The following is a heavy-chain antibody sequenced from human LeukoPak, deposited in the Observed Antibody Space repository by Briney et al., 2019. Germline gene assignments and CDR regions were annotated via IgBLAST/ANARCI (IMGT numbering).Heavy chain of an antibody. J-gene: IGHJ4*02. V-gene: IGHV4-39*07. D-gene: IGHD2-2*02. Sequence: SETLSLTCTVSRVSISSSNYFWAWIRQPPGKGLEWSGGIYFRGSISSSPSLKSRVTISIDASKNQFSLKLTSVTAADTAVYYCAREDRYCSSTSCYTWNYWGQGTLVAV. CDR2: IYFRGSI. CDR3: AREDRYCSSTSCYTWNY. CDR1: RVSISSSNYF.